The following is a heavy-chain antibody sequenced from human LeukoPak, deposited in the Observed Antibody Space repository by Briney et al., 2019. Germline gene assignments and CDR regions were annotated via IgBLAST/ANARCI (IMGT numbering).Heavy chain of an antibody. CDR1: GYTFTSYY. Sequence: GASVKVSCKASGYTFTSYYMHWVRQAPGQGLEWMGIINPSGGSTSYAQKFQGRVTMTRDMSTSTVYMELSSLRSEDTAVYYCARDVDIVATTQGFDYWGQGTLVTVSS. CDR2: INPSGGST. V-gene: IGHV1-46*01. J-gene: IGHJ4*02. D-gene: IGHD5-12*01. CDR3: ARDVDIVATTQGFDY.